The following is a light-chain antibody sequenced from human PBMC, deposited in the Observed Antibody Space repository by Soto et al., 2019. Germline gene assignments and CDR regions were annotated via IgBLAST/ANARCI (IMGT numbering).Light chain of an antibody. CDR1: QGLKF. CDR3: QQANSFPIT. J-gene: IGKJ5*01. V-gene: IGKV1-12*01. Sequence: DIQMTQSPSSVSASVGDTVTITCRASQGLKFLAWYQQKPGKAXRLXIYEATNLQSGVPPRFSGSGSGTDLTITISSLQPEDFETYFCQQANSFPITFGQGTRLEIK. CDR2: EAT.